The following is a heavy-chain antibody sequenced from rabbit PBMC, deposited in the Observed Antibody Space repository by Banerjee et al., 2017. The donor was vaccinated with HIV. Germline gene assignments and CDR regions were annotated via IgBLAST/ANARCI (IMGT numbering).Heavy chain of an antibody. D-gene: IGHD7-1*01. J-gene: IGHJ4*01. CDR3: ARDRDGTGESSFDF. CDR1: GFSSSSSYS. V-gene: IGHV1S40*01. CDR2: IYTSSGST. Sequence: QSLEESGGDLAKPGEPLPPPGPAPGFSSSSSYSRSGVRQAPGKGLEWIACIYTSSGSTWYASWVNGRFTISKTSSTTVTLQMTSLTAADTATYFCARDRDGTGESSFDFWGQGTLVTVS.